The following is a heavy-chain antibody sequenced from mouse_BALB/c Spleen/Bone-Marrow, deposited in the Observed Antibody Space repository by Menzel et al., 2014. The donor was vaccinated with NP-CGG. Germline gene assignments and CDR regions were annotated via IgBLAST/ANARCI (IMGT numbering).Heavy chain of an antibody. CDR2: ISSGGGST. V-gene: IGHV5-12-1*01. CDR3: AREVLRDYFDY. D-gene: IGHD1-1*01. CDR1: GFVFSSYD. J-gene: IGHJ2*01. Sequence: DVKLVESGGGLVKPGGSLKLSCAASGFVFSSYDMSWVRQTPEKRLEWVAYISSGGGSTYYPDTAKGRFTISRDNAKNTLYLQMSSLKSEDTAMYYCAREVLRDYFDYWGQGTTLTVSS.